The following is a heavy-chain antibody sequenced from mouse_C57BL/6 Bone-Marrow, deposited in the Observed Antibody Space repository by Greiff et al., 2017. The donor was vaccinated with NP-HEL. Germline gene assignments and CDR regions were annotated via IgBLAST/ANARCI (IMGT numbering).Heavy chain of an antibody. CDR3: TRGLLLYWYFDV. V-gene: IGHV1-5*01. Sequence: RPGQGLEWIGAIYPGNSDTSYNQKFKGKAKLTAVTSASTAYMELSSLTNEDPAVYYCTRGLLLYWYFDVWGTGTTVTVSS. CDR2: IYPGNSDT. J-gene: IGHJ1*03. D-gene: IGHD2-3*01.